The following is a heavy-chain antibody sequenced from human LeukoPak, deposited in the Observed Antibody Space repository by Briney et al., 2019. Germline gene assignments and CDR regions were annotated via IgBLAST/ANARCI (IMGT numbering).Heavy chain of an antibody. CDR3: ARDNSVRDEAWWFNP. V-gene: IGHV1-58*02. CDR1: GFTFTSSA. CDR2: IVVGSGNT. J-gene: IGHJ5*02. Sequence: ASVKVSCKASGFTFTSSAMQWVRQARGQRLEWIGWIVVGSGNTNYAQKFKGRVTLTRDMSTSTDYLELSSLRSEDTAVYYCARDNSVRDEAWWFNPWGQGTLVTVSS. D-gene: IGHD5-24*01.